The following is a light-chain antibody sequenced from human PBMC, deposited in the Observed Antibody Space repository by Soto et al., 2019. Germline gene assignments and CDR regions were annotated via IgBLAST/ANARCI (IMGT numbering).Light chain of an antibody. J-gene: IGLJ3*02. V-gene: IGLV1-40*01. Sequence: QSVLTQPPSVSGAPGQRVTISCTGSRSNIGPYDVHWYRQLPGTAPQLLIYANTGRPSGVPDRFSGSKSGTSASLAITGLQADDEADYYCQAYDSRLSGSVFGGGTKLTVL. CDR1: RSNIGPYD. CDR3: QAYDSRLSGSV. CDR2: ANT.